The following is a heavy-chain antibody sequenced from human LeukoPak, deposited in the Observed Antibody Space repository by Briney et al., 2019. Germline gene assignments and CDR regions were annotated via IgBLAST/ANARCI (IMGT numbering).Heavy chain of an antibody. V-gene: IGHV3-30*18. Sequence: GGSLRLSCAASGFTFSSYGMHWVRQAPGKGLEWVAVISYDGSNKYYADSVKGRFTISRDNSKNTLYLQMNSLRAEDTAVYYCAKDGSPSASYADYWGQGTLDTVSS. J-gene: IGHJ4*02. D-gene: IGHD4/OR15-4a*01. CDR2: ISYDGSNK. CDR1: GFTFSSYG. CDR3: AKDGSPSASYADY.